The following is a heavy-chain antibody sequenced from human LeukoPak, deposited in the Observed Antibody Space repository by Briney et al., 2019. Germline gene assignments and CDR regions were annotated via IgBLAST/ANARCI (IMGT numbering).Heavy chain of an antibody. J-gene: IGHJ5*02. CDR2: INPNSGGT. D-gene: IGHD6-6*01. V-gene: IGHV1-2*02. CDR1: GYTFTGYY. Sequence: GASVKVSCKASGYTFTGYYMHWVRQAPGQGLEWMGWINPNSGGTSYAQKFQGRVTMTRDTSISTAYMELSRLRSDDTAVYYCARERTAARNWFDPWGQGTLVTVSS. CDR3: ARERTAARNWFDP.